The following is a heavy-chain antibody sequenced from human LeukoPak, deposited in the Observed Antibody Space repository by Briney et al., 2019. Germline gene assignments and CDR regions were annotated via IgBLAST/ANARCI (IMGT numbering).Heavy chain of an antibody. CDR1: GGTFSSYA. D-gene: IGHD3-22*01. V-gene: IGHV1-69*04. Sequence: GASVKVSCKASGGTFSSYAISWVRQAPGQGLEWMGRIIPILGIANYAQKFQGRVTITADKSTSTANMELSSLRSEDTAVYYCARDYDSSGYPNYWGQGTLVTVSS. CDR3: ARDYDSSGYPNY. J-gene: IGHJ4*02. CDR2: IIPILGIA.